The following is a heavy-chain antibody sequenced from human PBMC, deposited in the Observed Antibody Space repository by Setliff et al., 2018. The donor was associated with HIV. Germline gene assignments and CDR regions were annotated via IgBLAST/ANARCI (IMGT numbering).Heavy chain of an antibody. CDR1: GYTFTSYG. CDR2: ISAHNGNT. J-gene: IGHJ4*02. V-gene: IGHV1-18*01. D-gene: IGHD6-19*01. Sequence: ASVKVSCKAFGYTFTSYGITWVRQAPGQGLEWMGWISAHNGNTNYAQMFQGRVTMTTDTSTSTAYVELRSLRSDDTAIYYCGRADGGSAHSSGWTNCDYWGQGTLVTVSS. CDR3: GRADGGSAHSSGWTNCDY.